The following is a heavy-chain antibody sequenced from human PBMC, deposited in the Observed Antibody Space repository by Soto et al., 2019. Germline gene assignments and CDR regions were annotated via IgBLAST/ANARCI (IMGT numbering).Heavy chain of an antibody. V-gene: IGHV4-31*03. D-gene: IGHD2-15*01. CDR2: IYYSGST. J-gene: IGHJ6*03. CDR3: ARGTLGGVVVAATPGGDYYYYMDV. Sequence: SETLSLTCTVSGGSISSGGYYWSWIRQHPGKGLEWIGYIYYSGSTYYNPSLKSRVTISVDTSKNQFSLKLSSVTAADTAVYYCARGTLGGVVVAATPGGDYYYYMDVWGKGTTVTVSS. CDR1: GGSISSGGYY.